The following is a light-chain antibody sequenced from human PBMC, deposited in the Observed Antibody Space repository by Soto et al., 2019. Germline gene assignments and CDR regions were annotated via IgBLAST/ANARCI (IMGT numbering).Light chain of an antibody. CDR3: QQYYRSPFT. CDR1: QSVLYNSKNKNY. J-gene: IGKJ3*01. V-gene: IGKV4-1*01. Sequence: DIVMTQSPDSLAVSLGERATINCKSSQSVLYNSKNKNYLNWYQQKPGQPPTLLIYWASTRESGVPDRFSGSGSGTDFTLTISSLQAEDVAGYYCQQYYRSPFTFGPGTTVDIK. CDR2: WAS.